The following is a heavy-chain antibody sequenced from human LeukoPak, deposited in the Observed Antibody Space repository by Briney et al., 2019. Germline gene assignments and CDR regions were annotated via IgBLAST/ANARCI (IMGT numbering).Heavy chain of an antibody. Sequence: SETLSLTCTVSGASMSSHYWSWIRQPPGKGLEWIGYIYYSGSTNYKPSLKSRVTISVDRSKNQFSLKLSSVTAADTAVYFCARSTRSSAPRTWGQGILVTASS. CDR1: GASMSSHY. D-gene: IGHD2-15*01. CDR3: ARSTRSSAPRT. J-gene: IGHJ4*02. V-gene: IGHV4-59*11. CDR2: IYYSGST.